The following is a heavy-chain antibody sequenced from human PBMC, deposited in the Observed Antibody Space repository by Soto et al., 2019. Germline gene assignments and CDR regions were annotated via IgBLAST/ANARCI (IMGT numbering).Heavy chain of an antibody. Sequence: GGSLRLSCAASGFPFNTYAMSWVRQAPGKGPEWVSAISESGDNAFYADSVQGRFTISRDNSYNILYLQMNSLRAEDTALYFCAKGGYIYGLDPWGQGTLVTVS. CDR2: ISESGDNA. CDR1: GFPFNTYA. D-gene: IGHD5-18*01. CDR3: AKGGYIYGLDP. V-gene: IGHV3-23*01. J-gene: IGHJ5*02.